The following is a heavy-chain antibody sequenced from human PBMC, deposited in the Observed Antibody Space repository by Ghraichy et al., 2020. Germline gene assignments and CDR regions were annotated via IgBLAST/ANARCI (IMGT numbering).Heavy chain of an antibody. CDR1: GGSISSSNW. D-gene: IGHD6-13*01. Sequence: SETRSLTCAVSGGSISSSNWWSWVRQPPGKGLEWIGEIYHSGSTNYNPSLKSRVTISVDKSKNQFSLKLSSVTAADTAVYYCARDIGQQLVWWGMDVWGQGTTVTVSS. J-gene: IGHJ6*02. CDR3: ARDIGQQLVWWGMDV. V-gene: IGHV4-4*02. CDR2: IYHSGST.